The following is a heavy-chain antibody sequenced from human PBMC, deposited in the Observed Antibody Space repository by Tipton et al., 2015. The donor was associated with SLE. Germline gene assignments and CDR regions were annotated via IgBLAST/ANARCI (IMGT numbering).Heavy chain of an antibody. CDR1: GYTFSGYG. V-gene: IGHV3-30*02. J-gene: IGHJ4*02. CDR3: TRDWSHRFDY. D-gene: IGHD2-8*02. CDR2: LRFDGSNE. Sequence: SLRLSCAASGYTFSGYGMHWVRQTPGKGLEWVASLRFDGSNENYADSVKGRFTVSRDNSKNTVYLQMNSLRDEDTAVYYCTRDWSHRFDYWGQGTLVTVSS.